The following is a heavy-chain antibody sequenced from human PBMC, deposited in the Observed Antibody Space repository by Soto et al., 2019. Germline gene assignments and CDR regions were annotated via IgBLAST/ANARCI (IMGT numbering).Heavy chain of an antibody. CDR3: ARDRPGPQHYFDY. V-gene: IGHV3-73*01. J-gene: IGHJ4*02. CDR2: IRNKANGYAT. D-gene: IGHD6-6*01. Sequence: PGGSLRLSCAASGFTFNIAAIHWVRQASGKGLEWVGLIRNKANGYATAYAPSVKGRITVSRDDSKNMAFLEMNSLKTEDTAVYYCARDRPGPQHYFDYWGLGNMVTV. CDR1: GFTFNIAA.